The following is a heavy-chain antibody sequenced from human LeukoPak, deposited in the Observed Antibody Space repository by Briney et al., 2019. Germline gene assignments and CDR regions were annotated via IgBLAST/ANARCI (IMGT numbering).Heavy chain of an antibody. Sequence: PGGPLRLSCAASGFTFSSYAMSWVRQAPGKGLEWASSVSGRASRAYYAASVQGRFTISRDNSKDTLYLEMNSLRAGDTAVYYCANQPGLYDNGWSTTYHFFGLDVWGQGTSVTVSS. CDR2: VSGRASRA. V-gene: IGHV3-23*01. CDR1: GFTFSSYA. J-gene: IGHJ6*02. CDR3: ANQPGLYDNGWSTTYHFFGLDV. D-gene: IGHD6-19*01.